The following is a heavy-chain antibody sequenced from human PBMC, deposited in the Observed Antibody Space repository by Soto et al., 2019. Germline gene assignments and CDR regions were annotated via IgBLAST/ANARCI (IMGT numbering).Heavy chain of an antibody. J-gene: IGHJ4*02. CDR3: ARDQSSRGFWSGYPIDY. D-gene: IGHD3-3*01. CDR2: ISSSSSYI. CDR1: GFTFSSYS. V-gene: IGHV3-21*01. Sequence: PGGSLRLSCAASGFTFSSYSMNWVRQAPGKGLEWVSSISSSSSYIYYADSVKGRFTISRDNAKNSLYLQMNSLRAEDTAVYYCARDQSSRGFWSGYPIDYWGQGTLVTVSS.